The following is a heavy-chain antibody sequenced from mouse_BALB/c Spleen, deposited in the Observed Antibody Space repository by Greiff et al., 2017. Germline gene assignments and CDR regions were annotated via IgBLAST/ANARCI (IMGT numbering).Heavy chain of an antibody. V-gene: IGHV14-3*02. J-gene: IGHJ3*01. CDR2: IDPANGNT. D-gene: IGHD3-2*01. CDR1: GFNIKDTY. Sequence: DVQLQESGAELVKPGASVKLSCTASGFNIKDTYMHWVKQRPEQGLEWIGRIDPANGNTKYDPKFQGKATITADTSSNTAYLQLSSLTSEDTAVYYCASPRQLGPAWFAYWGQGTLVTVSA. CDR3: ASPRQLGPAWFAY.